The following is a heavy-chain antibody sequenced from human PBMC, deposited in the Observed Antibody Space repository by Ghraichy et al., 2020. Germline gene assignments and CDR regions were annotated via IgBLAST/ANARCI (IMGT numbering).Heavy chain of an antibody. D-gene: IGHD3-22*01. CDR2: MNPNSGNT. CDR1: GYTFTSYD. Sequence: ASVKVSCKASGYTFTSYDINWVRQATGQGLEWMGWMNPNSGNTGYAQKFQGRVTMTRNTSISTAYMELSSLRSEDTAVYYCARESSMIVARDYYYYYGMDVWGQGTTVTVSS. CDR3: ARESSMIVARDYYYYYGMDV. J-gene: IGHJ6*02. V-gene: IGHV1-8*01.